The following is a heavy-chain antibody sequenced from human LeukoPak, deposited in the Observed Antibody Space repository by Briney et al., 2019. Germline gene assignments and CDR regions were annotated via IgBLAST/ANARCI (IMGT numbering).Heavy chain of an antibody. Sequence: IGRIYTSASTNYNPSLKSRVTMSVDTSKNQFSLKLSSVTAADTAVYYCARDPQPWVHAFDIWGQGTMVTVSS. CDR2: IYTSAST. CDR3: ARDPQPWVHAFDI. J-gene: IGHJ3*02. D-gene: IGHD1-26*01. V-gene: IGHV4-4*07.